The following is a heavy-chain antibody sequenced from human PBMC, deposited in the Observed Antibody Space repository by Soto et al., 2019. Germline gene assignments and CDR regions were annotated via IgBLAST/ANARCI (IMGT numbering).Heavy chain of an antibody. CDR2: LNISGAT. V-gene: IGHV4-4*07. Sequence: QVQVQESGPGLVKPSETLSLTCSVSGGSIRSYDWHWIRQSAGKGPEWIGRLNISGATNYNPSLKSRVIMLLDRSNNQFSPILNSVPAADTAVYFCASLYSNSWPFDFWGQGTLVSLSS. CDR3: ASLYSNSWPFDF. CDR1: GGSIRSYD. D-gene: IGHD5-12*01. J-gene: IGHJ3*01.